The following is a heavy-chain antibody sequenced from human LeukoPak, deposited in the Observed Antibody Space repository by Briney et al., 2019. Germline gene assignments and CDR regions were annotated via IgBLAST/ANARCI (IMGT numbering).Heavy chain of an antibody. V-gene: IGHV5-51*01. Sequence: GESLKISGKGSGYSFTSYWIGGVRQMPGKGWGWLGIIYPGDSDTRYSPSFQGQVTISADKSISTAYLQWSSLKASDTAMYYCARPYCSSTSCYGYFDYWGQGTLVTVSS. CDR1: GYSFTSYW. CDR3: ARPYCSSTSCYGYFDY. CDR2: IYPGDSDT. J-gene: IGHJ4*02. D-gene: IGHD2-2*01.